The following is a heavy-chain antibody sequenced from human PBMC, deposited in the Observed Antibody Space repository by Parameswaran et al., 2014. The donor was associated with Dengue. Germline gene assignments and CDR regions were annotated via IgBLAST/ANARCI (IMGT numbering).Heavy chain of an antibody. Sequence: WVRQAPGQGLEWMGWINPNSGGTNYAQKFQGRVTMTRDTSISTAYMELSRLRSDDTAVYYCARTLIAAAVNYWGQGTLVTVSS. CDR2: INPNSGGT. CDR3: ARTLIAAAVNY. D-gene: IGHD6-13*01. V-gene: IGHV1-2*02. J-gene: IGHJ4*02.